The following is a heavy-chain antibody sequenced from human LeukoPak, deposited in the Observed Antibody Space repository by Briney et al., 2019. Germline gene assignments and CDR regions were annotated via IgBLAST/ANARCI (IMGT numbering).Heavy chain of an antibody. CDR1: GFTFSSYG. Sequence: GRSLRLSCAASGFTFSSYGMHWVRQAPGKGLEWVAVIWYDGSNKYYADSVKGRFTISRDNSKNTLYLQMNSLRAEDTAVYYCARDSRGYSGYDPGYYYYYGMDVWGQGTTVTVSS. CDR3: ARDSRGYSGYDPGYYYYYGMDV. J-gene: IGHJ6*02. CDR2: IWYDGSNK. V-gene: IGHV3-33*01. D-gene: IGHD5-12*01.